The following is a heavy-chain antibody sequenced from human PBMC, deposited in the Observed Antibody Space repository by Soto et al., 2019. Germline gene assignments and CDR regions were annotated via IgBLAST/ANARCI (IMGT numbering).Heavy chain of an antibody. D-gene: IGHD3-16*01. V-gene: IGHV4-31*03. Sequence: SETLSLTCTVSGGYISSGGYYWSWVRQQPGKGLEWIDYIYYSGTAEYNPSLESRVAISLDPSKRHFSLRLNSVTDADTAVYYCATVTIRWYYFDTWGQGTLVTVSS. J-gene: IGHJ4*02. CDR2: IYYSGTA. CDR3: ATVTIRWYYFDT. CDR1: GGYISSGGYY.